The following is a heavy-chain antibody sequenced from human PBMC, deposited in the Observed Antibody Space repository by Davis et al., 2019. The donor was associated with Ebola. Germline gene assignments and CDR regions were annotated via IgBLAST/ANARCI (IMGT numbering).Heavy chain of an antibody. CDR2: ISYDGSNK. Sequence: PGGSLRLSCAASGFTFSSYAMHWVRQAPGKGLEWVAVISYDGSNKYYADSVKGRFTISRDNSKNTLYLQMNSLRAEDTAVYYCAREQWLGNFDYWGQGTLVTVSS. CDR3: AREQWLGNFDY. V-gene: IGHV3-30*04. J-gene: IGHJ4*02. D-gene: IGHD6-19*01. CDR1: GFTFSSYA.